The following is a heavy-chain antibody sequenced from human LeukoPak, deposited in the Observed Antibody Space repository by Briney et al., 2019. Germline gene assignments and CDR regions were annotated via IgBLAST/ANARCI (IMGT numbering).Heavy chain of an antibody. Sequence: PGESLKISCKGSGYSFTSYWIGWVRQMPGKGLEWMGIIYPGDSDTRYSPSFQGQVTISADKSISTAYLQWSSLKASDTAMYYCARRGEIAAAGTWANCYYYYGMDVWGQGTTVTVSS. J-gene: IGHJ6*02. V-gene: IGHV5-51*01. CDR1: GYSFTSYW. CDR2: IYPGDSDT. CDR3: ARRGEIAAAGTWANCYYYYGMDV. D-gene: IGHD6-13*01.